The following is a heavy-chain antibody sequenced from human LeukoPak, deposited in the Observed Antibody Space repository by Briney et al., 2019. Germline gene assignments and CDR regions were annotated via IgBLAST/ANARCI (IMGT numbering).Heavy chain of an antibody. V-gene: IGHV3-7*01. D-gene: IGHD1-26*01. CDR3: ARLRIVGVTTPYYYTDV. Sequence: GGSLRLSCAASGFTFNIYWMTWVRQAPGKGLEWVATIKQDGSEKYYVDSVKGRFTISRDNAKNSLYLQMNSLRGEDTAVYYCARLRIVGVTTPYYYTDVWGKGTTVTVSS. J-gene: IGHJ6*03. CDR2: IKQDGSEK. CDR1: GFTFNIYW.